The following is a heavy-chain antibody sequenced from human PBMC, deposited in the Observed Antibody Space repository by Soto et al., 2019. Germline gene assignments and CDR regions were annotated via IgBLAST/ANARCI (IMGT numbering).Heavy chain of an antibody. Sequence: SETLSLTCTVSGGSISSYYWSWIRQPPGKGREWVGYIYYSGSTNYNPALKSRVTISVDTSKNQFSLKLSSVTAADTAVYYRARTYYYDSSGYSKYYFDYWGQGTLVTVS. CDR3: ARTYYYDSSGYSKYYFDY. V-gene: IGHV4-59*01. J-gene: IGHJ4*02. CDR2: IYYSGST. D-gene: IGHD3-22*01. CDR1: GGSISSYY.